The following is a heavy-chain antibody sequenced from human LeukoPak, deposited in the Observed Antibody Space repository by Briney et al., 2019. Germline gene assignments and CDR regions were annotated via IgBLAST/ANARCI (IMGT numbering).Heavy chain of an antibody. Sequence: GGSLRLSCAVSGFTVSSNYMSWVRQAPVKGLEWVSLIYSGGGTYYADSVRGRFTISRDDSKNTLYLQMNSLKSEDTAVYYCTTLNNGAHRDWGQGTLVTVSS. CDR1: GFTVSSNY. CDR3: TTLNNGAHRD. V-gene: IGHV3-53*01. J-gene: IGHJ4*02. CDR2: IYSGGGT. D-gene: IGHD2-8*01.